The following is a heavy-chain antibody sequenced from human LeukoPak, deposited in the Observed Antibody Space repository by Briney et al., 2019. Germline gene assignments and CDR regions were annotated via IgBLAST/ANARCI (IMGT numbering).Heavy chain of an antibody. Sequence: PSQTLSLTCAVSGGSISSGGYSWSWIRQPPGKGLEWIGYIYYSGSTNYNPSLKSRVTISVDTSKNQFSLKLSSVTAADTAVYYCARDRGVVVGMDVWGKGTTVTVSS. V-gene: IGHV4-61*08. J-gene: IGHJ6*03. D-gene: IGHD2-2*01. CDR1: GGSISSGGYS. CDR2: IYYSGST. CDR3: ARDRGVVVGMDV.